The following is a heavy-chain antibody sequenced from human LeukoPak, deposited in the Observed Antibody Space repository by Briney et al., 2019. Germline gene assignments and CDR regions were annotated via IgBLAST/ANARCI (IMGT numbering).Heavy chain of an antibody. D-gene: IGHD3-10*01. J-gene: IGHJ4*02. CDR2: IYSSGNT. V-gene: IGHV3-53*01. Sequence: PGGSLRLSCAASGFAVSSVYMTWVRQAPGKGLEWVSVIYSSGNTYYADPVKGRFTISRDNSKNTLYLQMNSLRAEDTAVYYCARSYYYGSGTNWGQGTLVTVSS. CDR3: ARSYYYGSGTN. CDR1: GFAVSSVY.